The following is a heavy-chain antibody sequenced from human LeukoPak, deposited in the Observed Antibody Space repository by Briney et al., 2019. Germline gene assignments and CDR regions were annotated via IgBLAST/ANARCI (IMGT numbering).Heavy chain of an antibody. J-gene: IGHJ5*02. CDR3: ARVAMIAPGGWFDP. CDR1: GGTFSSYA. Sequence: SVKGSCKASGGTFSSYAISWMRQAPRQGLEWMGRIIPILGIANYAQKFQGRVTITADKSTSTAYMELSSLRSEDTAVYYCARVAMIAPGGWFDPWGQGTLVTVSS. V-gene: IGHV1-69*04. D-gene: IGHD3-22*01. CDR2: IIPILGIA.